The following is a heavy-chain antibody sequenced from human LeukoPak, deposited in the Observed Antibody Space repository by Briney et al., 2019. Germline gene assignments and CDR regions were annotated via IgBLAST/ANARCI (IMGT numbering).Heavy chain of an antibody. Sequence: GGSLRLSCAASGFTFSSYAMSWVRQAPGKGLEWVSAISGSGGSTYYADSVKGRFTISRDNSKNTLYLQMNSLRAEDTAVYYCARDHYGSGSYTFDYWGQGTLVTVSS. CDR2: ISGSGGST. J-gene: IGHJ4*02. CDR1: GFTFSSYA. CDR3: ARDHYGSGSYTFDY. V-gene: IGHV3-23*01. D-gene: IGHD3-10*01.